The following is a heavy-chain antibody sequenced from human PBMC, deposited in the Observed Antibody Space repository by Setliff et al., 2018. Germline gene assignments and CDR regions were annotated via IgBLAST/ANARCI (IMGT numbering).Heavy chain of an antibody. CDR2: VYTSGNT. CDR1: GASLTGNY. CDR3: ARDRTRFTMVRGVIITRAFDY. D-gene: IGHD3-10*01. V-gene: IGHV4-4*07. Sequence: SETLSLTCTVSGASLTGNYWTWIRQPAGKGLEWIGRVYTSGNTNYNPYLKSRVTMSVDTSKNQFSLKLSSVTAADTAVYYCARDRTRFTMVRGVIITRAFDYWGQGTLVTVSS. J-gene: IGHJ4*02.